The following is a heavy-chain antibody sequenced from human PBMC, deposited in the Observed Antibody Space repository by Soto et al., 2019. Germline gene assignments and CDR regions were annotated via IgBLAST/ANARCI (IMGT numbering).Heavy chain of an antibody. CDR3: AKPYGGCFDY. D-gene: IGHD4-17*01. CDR1: GFTFSSYG. CDR2: ISYDGSNK. V-gene: IGHV3-30*18. Sequence: SLRLSCAASGFTFSSYGMHWVRQAPGKGLEWVAVISYDGSNKYYADSVKGRFTISRDNSKNTLYLQMNSLRAEDTAVYYCAKPYGGCFDYWGQGPLVTVYS. J-gene: IGHJ4*02.